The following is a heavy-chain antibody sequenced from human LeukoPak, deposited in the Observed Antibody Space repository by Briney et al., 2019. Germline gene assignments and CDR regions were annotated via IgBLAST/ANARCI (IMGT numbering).Heavy chain of an antibody. D-gene: IGHD5-24*01. CDR2: IKQDGSEK. CDR1: GFTFGNYG. CDR3: ARWRTTDGYNDCCYYYYMDV. Sequence: GGSLRFSCTASGFTFGNYGMHWVRQAPGKGLEWLANIKQDGSEKYYMDSVKGRFTISRDNAKNSLYLQMNSLRAEDTAVYYCARWRTTDGYNDCCYYYYMDVWGKGTTVTVSS. V-gene: IGHV3-7*01. J-gene: IGHJ6*03.